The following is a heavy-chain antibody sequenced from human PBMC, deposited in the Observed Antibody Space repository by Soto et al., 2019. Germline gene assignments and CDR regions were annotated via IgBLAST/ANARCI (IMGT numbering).Heavy chain of an antibody. CDR2: ISAYNGNT. CDR1: GYTFTSYG. V-gene: IGHV1-18*01. D-gene: IGHD6-13*01. CDR3: ARDGKSSSWYEERWFDS. J-gene: IGHJ5*01. Sequence: QVQLVQSGAEVKKPGASVKVSCKASGYTFTSYGISWVRQAPGQGLEWMGWISAYNGNTNYAQKLQGRVTMTTDTSTSTADMELRSLRSDDTAVYYCARDGKSSSWYEERWFDSWCQGTLVTVSS.